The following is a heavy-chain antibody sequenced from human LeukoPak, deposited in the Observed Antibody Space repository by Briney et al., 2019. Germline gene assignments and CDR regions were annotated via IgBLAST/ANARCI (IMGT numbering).Heavy chain of an antibody. CDR1: GFNLTNYN. J-gene: IGHJ4*02. Sequence: PGGPLRLSCVASGFNLTNYNMNWVRQAPGKGLEWVSCISYSSSTIYYADSVKGRFTLSRDNAKNSLFLQMNSLRVDDTAIYYCASLPPYYYDSSDYWGQGTLVAVSS. CDR2: ISYSSSTI. D-gene: IGHD3-22*01. CDR3: ASLPPYYYDSSDY. V-gene: IGHV3-48*01.